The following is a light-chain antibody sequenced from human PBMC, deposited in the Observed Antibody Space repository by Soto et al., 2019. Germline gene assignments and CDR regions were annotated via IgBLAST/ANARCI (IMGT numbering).Light chain of an antibody. Sequence: EIVLTQSPGTLSLSPGERATLSFRASQSLSSSQLAWYQQKPGQAPRLLIHDASSTATGISDRFTGSGSGTDFTLTITTLEPEDFAVYYCQQYGSSPRTFGLGTKV. V-gene: IGKV3-20*01. CDR1: QSLSSSQ. CDR2: DAS. J-gene: IGKJ1*01. CDR3: QQYGSSPRT.